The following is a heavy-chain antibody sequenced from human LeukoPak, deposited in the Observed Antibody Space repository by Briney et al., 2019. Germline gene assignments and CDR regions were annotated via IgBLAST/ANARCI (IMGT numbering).Heavy chain of an antibody. V-gene: IGHV3-30*18. CDR3: AKDSRPGNSGRGYYYYYYMDV. J-gene: IGHJ6*03. Sequence: GGSLRLSCAASEFSVGSNYMTWVRQAPGKGLEWVAVISYDGSNKYYADSVKGRFTISRDNSKNTLYLQMNSLRAEDTAVYYCAKDSRPGNSGRGYYYYYYMDVWGKGTTVTVSS. CDR1: EFSVGSNY. CDR2: ISYDGSNK. D-gene: IGHD4-23*01.